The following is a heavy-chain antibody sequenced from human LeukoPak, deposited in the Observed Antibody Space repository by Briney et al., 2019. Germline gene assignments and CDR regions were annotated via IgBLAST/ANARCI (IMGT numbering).Heavy chain of an antibody. V-gene: IGHV4-59*08. Sequence: ASETLSLTCSVSNGSISTYYWSWIRQSPGKGLEWIGYISYGGATTYNPSLKRRVTISVDSPKNHFSLRLTSLTAADTALYYCARHGGTLDYFDSWGPGSLVTVFS. CDR2: ISYGGAT. CDR3: ARHGGTLDYFDS. J-gene: IGHJ4*02. CDR1: NGSISTYY. D-gene: IGHD1-26*01.